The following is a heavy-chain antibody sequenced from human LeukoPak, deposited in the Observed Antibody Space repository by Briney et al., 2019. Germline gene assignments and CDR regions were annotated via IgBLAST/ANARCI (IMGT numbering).Heavy chain of an antibody. Sequence: GASVKVSCKSSAYTFTSYGISWVRQAPGQGLEWMGWISAYNGNTNYAQKLQGRVTMTTDTSTSTAYMELRSLRSDDTAVYYCATGIAAAGLPGYWGQGTLVTVSS. D-gene: IGHD6-13*01. J-gene: IGHJ4*02. CDR2: ISAYNGNT. CDR1: AYTFTSYG. V-gene: IGHV1-18*01. CDR3: ATGIAAAGLPGY.